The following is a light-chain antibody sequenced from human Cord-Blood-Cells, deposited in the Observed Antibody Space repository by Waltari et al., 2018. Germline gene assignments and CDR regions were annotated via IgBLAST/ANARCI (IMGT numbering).Light chain of an antibody. J-gene: IGKJ3*01. CDR3: QQYYSYPFT. Sequence: AIRMTQSPSSLSASHGARVTITCRASQGISSYLAWYQQKPGKAPKLLIYAASTLQSGVPSRFSGSGSGTDFTLTISCLQSEDFATYYCQQYYSYPFTFGPGTKVDIK. V-gene: IGKV1-8*01. CDR1: QGISSY. CDR2: AAS.